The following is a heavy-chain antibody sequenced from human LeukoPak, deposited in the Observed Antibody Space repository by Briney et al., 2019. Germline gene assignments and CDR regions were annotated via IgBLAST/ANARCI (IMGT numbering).Heavy chain of an antibody. CDR3: AKGGKWDVTPFDY. Sequence: GGSLRLSCAVSGFTFSKAWMNWVRQAPGKGLEWVSTISGGGGSTYYADSVKGRFTISRDNSKNTLYLQVNSLRAEDTAVYYCAKGGKWDVTPFDYWGQGTLVTVSS. CDR1: GFTFSKAW. CDR2: ISGGGGST. V-gene: IGHV3-23*01. D-gene: IGHD1-26*01. J-gene: IGHJ4*02.